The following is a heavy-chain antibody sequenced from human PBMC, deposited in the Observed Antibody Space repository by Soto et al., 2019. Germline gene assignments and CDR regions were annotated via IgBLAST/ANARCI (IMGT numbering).Heavy chain of an antibody. D-gene: IGHD6-13*01. CDR3: ARTAAAGKYYNGMDV. CDR2: INAGNGNT. J-gene: IGHJ6*02. V-gene: IGHV1-3*01. Sequence: GASVKVSCKASGYTFTSYAMHWMRQAPGQRLEWMGWINAGNGNTKYSQKFQGRVTITRDTSASTAYMEPSSLRSEDTAVYYCARTAAAGKYYNGMDVWGQGTTVTVSS. CDR1: GYTFTSYA.